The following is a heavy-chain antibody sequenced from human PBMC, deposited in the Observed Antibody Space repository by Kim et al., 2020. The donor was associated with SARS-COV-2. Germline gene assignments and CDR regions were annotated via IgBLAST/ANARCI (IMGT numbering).Heavy chain of an antibody. J-gene: IGHJ4*02. D-gene: IGHD4-17*01. CDR1: GFTFSNYG. Sequence: GGSLRLSCAASGFTFSNYGLNWVRQAPGKGLEWVSSISGSSSYIYYADSLKGRFTISRDNAKNSLYLQLNSLRAEDTAVYYCAREKSYGDFSFDYWGQGT. V-gene: IGHV3-21*01. CDR2: ISGSSSYI. CDR3: AREKSYGDFSFDY.